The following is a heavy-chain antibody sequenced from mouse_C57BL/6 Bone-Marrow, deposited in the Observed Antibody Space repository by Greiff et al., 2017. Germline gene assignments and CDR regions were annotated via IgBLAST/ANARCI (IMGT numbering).Heavy chain of an antibody. CDR3: SRCWYECGYAIDY. Sequence: QVQLQQSGAELAKPGASVKLSCKASGYTFTSYWMHWVKQRPGQGLEWIGYINPSSGYTKYNQKFKDKATLTADKSSSTAYMQLSSLTYEDSAVYYCSRCWYECGYAIDYWGQGTSVTVTS. CDR2: INPSSGYT. J-gene: IGHJ4*01. D-gene: IGHD1-1*02. CDR1: GYTFTSYW. V-gene: IGHV1-7*01.